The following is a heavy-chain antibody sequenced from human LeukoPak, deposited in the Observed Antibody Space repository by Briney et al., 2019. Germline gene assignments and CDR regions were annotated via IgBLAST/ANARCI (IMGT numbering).Heavy chain of an antibody. Sequence: ASVKVSCKASGYIFTDYYMHWVRQAPGQGLEWMGWINPNSGGTKYAQKFQGRVTMTRDTSISTAYMELSRLRSDDTAMYYCAKAGLGYSSSWDYYYYMDVWGKGTTVTVSS. CDR2: INPNSGGT. V-gene: IGHV1-2*02. D-gene: IGHD6-13*01. CDR3: AKAGLGYSSSWDYYYYMDV. J-gene: IGHJ6*03. CDR1: GYIFTDYY.